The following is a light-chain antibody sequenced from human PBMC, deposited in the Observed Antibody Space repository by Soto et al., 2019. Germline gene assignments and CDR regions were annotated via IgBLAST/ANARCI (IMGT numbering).Light chain of an antibody. CDR1: QSVSHTY. Sequence: IELTQAPGTLSLYAGERATLTCWASQSVSHTYLAWYQQKPGQAPRLAIYDASNRATGVPARYSGIGSGSDVSLSLSNLENADFGLYYGQQRLNWTPGFGQGTKVDIK. CDR3: QQRLNWTPG. V-gene: IGKV3-11*01. CDR2: DAS. J-gene: IGKJ1*01.